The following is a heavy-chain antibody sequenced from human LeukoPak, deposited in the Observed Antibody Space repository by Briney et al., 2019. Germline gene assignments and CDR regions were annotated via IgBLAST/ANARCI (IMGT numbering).Heavy chain of an antibody. J-gene: IGHJ4*02. Sequence: SETLSLTCTVSGGSISSYYWSWIRQPPGKGLEWIGYIYYSGSTYYNPSLKSRVTISVDTSKNQFSLKLSSVTAADTAVYYCARVMMGGSSSLFDYWGQGTLVTVSS. CDR3: ARVMMGGSSSLFDY. V-gene: IGHV4-30-4*08. CDR2: IYYSGST. D-gene: IGHD6-13*01. CDR1: GGSISSYY.